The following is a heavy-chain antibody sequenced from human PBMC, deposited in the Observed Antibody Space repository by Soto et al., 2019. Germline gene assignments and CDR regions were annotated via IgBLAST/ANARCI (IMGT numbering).Heavy chain of an antibody. J-gene: IGHJ6*02. Sequence: QVQLQESGPGLVKPSQTLSLSCTVSGGSISSGGNYWSWIRQHPGKGLEWIGYIYYSGSTYYNPSLESRVTISVDTSKNQVALKLRSVTAADTAVYYCARDSTVTTTLLGVWGQGTTVSVCS. D-gene: IGHD4-17*01. V-gene: IGHV4-31*03. CDR1: GGSISSGGNY. CDR2: IYYSGST. CDR3: ARDSTVTTTLLGV.